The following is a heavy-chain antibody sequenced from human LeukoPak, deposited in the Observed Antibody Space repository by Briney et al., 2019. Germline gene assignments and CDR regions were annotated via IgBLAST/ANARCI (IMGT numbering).Heavy chain of an antibody. CDR1: GGSFSGYY. J-gene: IGHJ6*03. CDR2: INHSGST. V-gene: IGHV4-34*01. Sequence: PSETLSLTCAVYGGSFSGYYWSWIRQPPGKGLEWIGEINHSGSTNYNPSLKSRVTMSVDTSKNQFSLKLSSVTAADTAVYYCARKGRTYYYYYMDVWGKGTTVTISS. CDR3: ARKGRTYYYYYMDV.